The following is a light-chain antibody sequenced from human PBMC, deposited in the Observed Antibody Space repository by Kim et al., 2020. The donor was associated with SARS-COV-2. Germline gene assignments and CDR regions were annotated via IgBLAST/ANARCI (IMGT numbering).Light chain of an antibody. CDR1: QSVSSSY. Sequence: EIVLTQSPGTLSLSPGERATLSCRASQSVSSSYLAWYQQKPGQAPRLLIYGASSRATGIPDRFSGSGSGTDFTLTISRLEPEDLAVYYCQQYGNSPTFGQGTKVDIK. J-gene: IGKJ1*01. CDR2: GAS. CDR3: QQYGNSPT. V-gene: IGKV3-20*01.